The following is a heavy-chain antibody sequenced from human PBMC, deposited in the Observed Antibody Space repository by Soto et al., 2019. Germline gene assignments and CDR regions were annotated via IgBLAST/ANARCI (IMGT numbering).Heavy chain of an antibody. Sequence: PSETLSLTCAVYGGSFSGYYWSWIRQPPGKGLEWIGEINHSGSTNYNPSLKSRVTISVDTSKNQFSLKLSSVTAADTAVYYCARAGRWLQSYFDYWGQGTLVTVSS. CDR2: INHSGST. V-gene: IGHV4-34*01. D-gene: IGHD5-12*01. J-gene: IGHJ4*02. CDR3: ARAGRWLQSYFDY. CDR1: GGSFSGYY.